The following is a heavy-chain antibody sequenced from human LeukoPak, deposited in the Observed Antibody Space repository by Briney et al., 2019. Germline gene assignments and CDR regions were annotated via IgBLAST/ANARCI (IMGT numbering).Heavy chain of an antibody. CDR3: AREAEMATNWFDP. CDR2: IYYSGST. D-gene: IGHD5-24*01. CDR1: GGSISSGDYY. Sequence: PSQTLSLTCTVSGGSISSGDYYWSWIRQPPGKGLEWFGYIYYSGSTYYNPSLKSRVTISVDTSKNQFSLKLSSVTAADTAVYYCAREAEMATNWFDPWGQGTLVSVSS. J-gene: IGHJ5*02. V-gene: IGHV4-30-4*08.